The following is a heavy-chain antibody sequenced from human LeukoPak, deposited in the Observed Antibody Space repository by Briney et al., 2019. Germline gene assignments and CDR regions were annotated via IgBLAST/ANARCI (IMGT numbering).Heavy chain of an antibody. V-gene: IGHV3-74*01. CDR1: VFTFSSYW. J-gene: IGHJ4*02. CDR3: ASASSGYYPY. CDR2: INSDGSST. Sequence: GGSLRLSCAACVFTFSSYWMHWVRQAPGKGLVWVSRINSDGSSTSYADSVKGRFTISRDNAKNTLYLQMNSLRAEDTAVYYCASASSGYYPYWGQGTLVTVSS. D-gene: IGHD3-22*01.